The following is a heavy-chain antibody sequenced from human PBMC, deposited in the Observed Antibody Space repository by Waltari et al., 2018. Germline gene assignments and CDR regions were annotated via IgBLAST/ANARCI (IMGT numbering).Heavy chain of an antibody. J-gene: IGHJ5*02. CDR2: IYYSGRT. Sequence: QVQLQESGPGLVKPSETLSLTCTVSGGSISSHYWSWIRQPPGKGLEWIGYIYYSGRTNYNPSRKSRVTISVDTSKNQFSLKLSSVTAADTAVYYCARDGRDSSSSWFDPWGQGTLVIVSS. CDR1: GGSISSHY. CDR3: ARDGRDSSSSWFDP. D-gene: IGHD6-13*01. V-gene: IGHV4-59*11.